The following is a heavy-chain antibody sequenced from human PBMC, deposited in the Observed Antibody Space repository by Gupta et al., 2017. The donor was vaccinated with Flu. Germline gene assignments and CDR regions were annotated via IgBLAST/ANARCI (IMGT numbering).Heavy chain of an antibody. D-gene: IGHD3/OR15-3a*01. CDR3: ARGMDGGWFDP. V-gene: IGHV3-73*01. CDR2: IRSKANNYAT. Sequence: EVQLVEPGGALVQPGGSLKLSCAASGFPSSGPTIHWVRQASGKGLEWVSRIRSKANNYATVNAASVKGRFTISRDDSRNTAYLQMNSLQTDDTAVYYCARGMDGGWFDPRGQGTLVTVSS. J-gene: IGHJ5*02. CDR1: GFPSSGPT.